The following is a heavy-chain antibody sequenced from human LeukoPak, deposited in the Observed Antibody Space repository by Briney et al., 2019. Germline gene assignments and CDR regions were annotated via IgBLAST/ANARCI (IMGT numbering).Heavy chain of an antibody. CDR1: GGSISSSNW. CDR2: IYHSVST. V-gene: IGHV4-4*02. J-gene: IGHJ4*02. D-gene: IGHD2-2*01. Sequence: PSETLSLTCAVSGGSISSSNWWSWVRQPPGKGLEWIGEIYHSVSTNYNPSLKSRVTISVDKSKNQFSLKLSSVTAADTAVYYCARPNPYCSSTSCSFDYWGQGTLVTVSS. CDR3: ARPNPYCSSTSCSFDY.